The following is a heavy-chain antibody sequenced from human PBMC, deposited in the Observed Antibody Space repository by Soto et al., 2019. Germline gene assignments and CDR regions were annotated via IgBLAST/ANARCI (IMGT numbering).Heavy chain of an antibody. V-gene: IGHV4-4*02. CDR2: IYHSGST. CDR3: ARPLAARRAFDI. J-gene: IGHJ3*02. Sequence: PSETLSLTCAVSGGSISSSNWWSWVRQPPGKGLEWIGEIYHSGSTNYNPSLRSRVTISVDKSKNQFSLKLSSVTAADTAVYYCARPLAARRAFDIWGQGTMVTVSS. CDR1: GGSISSSNW. D-gene: IGHD6-6*01.